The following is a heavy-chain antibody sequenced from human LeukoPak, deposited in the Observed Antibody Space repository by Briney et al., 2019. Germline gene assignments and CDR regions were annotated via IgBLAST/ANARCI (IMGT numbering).Heavy chain of an antibody. D-gene: IGHD1-1*01. CDR1: GFTFSSYA. J-gene: IGHJ4*02. CDR3: AKDQGTGTAAFDY. Sequence: PGGSLRLSCAASGFTFSSYAMSWVRQAPGKGLGWVSAISGRGGSTYYADSVKGRFTISRDNPKNTLYLQMNSLRAEDTAVYYCAKDQGTGTAAFDYWGQGTLVTVSS. V-gene: IGHV3-23*01. CDR2: ISGRGGST.